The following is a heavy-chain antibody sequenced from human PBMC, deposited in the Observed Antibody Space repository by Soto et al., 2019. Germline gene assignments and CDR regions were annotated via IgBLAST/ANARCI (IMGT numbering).Heavy chain of an antibody. CDR1: GFTFSSYS. J-gene: IGHJ2*01. CDR3: ARAVVVAATLWWYFDL. D-gene: IGHD2-15*01. V-gene: IGHV3-48*01. Sequence: VQLVESGGGLVQPGGSLRLSCAASGFTFSSYSMNWVRQAPGKGLEWVSYISSSSSTIYYADSVKGRFTISRDNAKNSLYLQMNSLRAEDTAVYYCARAVVVAATLWWYFDLWGRGTLVTVSS. CDR2: ISSSSSTI.